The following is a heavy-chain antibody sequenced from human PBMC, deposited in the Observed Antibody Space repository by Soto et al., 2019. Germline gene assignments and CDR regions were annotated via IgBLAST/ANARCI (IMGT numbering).Heavy chain of an antibody. V-gene: IGHV3-21*01. D-gene: IGHD1-26*01. J-gene: IGHJ4*02. CDR3: AIIVGATFDY. Sequence: GGSLRLSCAASGFTFISYSMNWVRQAPGKGLEWVSSISSSSSYIYYADSVKGRFTISRDNAKNSLYLQMNSLRAEDTAVYYCAIIVGATFDYWGQGTLVTVSS. CDR1: GFTFISYS. CDR2: ISSSSSYI.